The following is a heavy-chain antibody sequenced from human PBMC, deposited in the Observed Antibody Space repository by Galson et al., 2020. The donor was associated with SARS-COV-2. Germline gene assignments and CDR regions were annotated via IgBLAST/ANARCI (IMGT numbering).Heavy chain of an antibody. Sequence: SETLSLTCTVSGGSISSGGYYWSWIRQHPGKGLEWIGYIYYSGSTHYNPYLTSRVTISVDTSKNQFSLKLSSVTAADTAVYYCARLHGIRAFGGVSFDYWGQGTLVTVSS. D-gene: IGHD3-16*01. V-gene: IGHV4-31*03. CDR3: ARLHGIRAFGGVSFDY. J-gene: IGHJ4*02. CDR1: GGSISSGGYY. CDR2: IYYSGST.